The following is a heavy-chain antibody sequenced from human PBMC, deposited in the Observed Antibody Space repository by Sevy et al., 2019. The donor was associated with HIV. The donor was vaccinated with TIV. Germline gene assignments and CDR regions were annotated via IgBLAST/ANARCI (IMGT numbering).Heavy chain of an antibody. J-gene: IGHJ6*02. CDR1: GYIFTDYY. CDR2: INSDSGVT. D-gene: IGHD4-17*01. Sequence: ASVKVSCKASGYIFTDYYIHWVRQAPGQGLEWMAWINSDSGVTNYAQRFQGEVTVTRDTSLNTAYLDLSRLNSNDTAIYFCARLTTKPTSDLYGMDVWGQGTTVTVSS. CDR3: ARLTTKPTSDLYGMDV. V-gene: IGHV1-2*02.